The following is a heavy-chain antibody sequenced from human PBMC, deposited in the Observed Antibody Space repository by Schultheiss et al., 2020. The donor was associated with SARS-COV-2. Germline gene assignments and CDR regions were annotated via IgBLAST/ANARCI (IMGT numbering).Heavy chain of an antibody. J-gene: IGHJ4*02. D-gene: IGHD4-17*01. V-gene: IGHV1-3*01. CDR2: INAGNGNT. CDR3: ASWHGDDDFDY. CDR1: GYTFTSYA. Sequence: ASVKVSCKASGYTFTSYAMHWVRQAPGQRLEWMGWINAGNGNTKYSQKFQGRVTITADESTSTAYMELSSLRSEDTAVYYCASWHGDDDFDYWGQGTLVTVSS.